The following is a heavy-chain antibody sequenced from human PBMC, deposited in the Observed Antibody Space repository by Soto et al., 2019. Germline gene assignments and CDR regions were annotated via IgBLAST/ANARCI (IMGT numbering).Heavy chain of an antibody. J-gene: IGHJ4*02. CDR2: TSNTGST. CDR1: GGSVNSGTDF. V-gene: IGHV4-61*03. Sequence: QVQLQESGPGLVKPSETLSLTCIVSGGSVNSGTDFWSWIRQPPGKGLEWIGYTSNTGSTKYNPTPQDRVPITTDTSTNHFSLKLTSVTAADTAVYYCARVRWFSVYDILTGYYIFDQWGRGTLVTVSS. CDR3: ARVRWFSVYDILTGYYIFDQ. D-gene: IGHD3-9*01.